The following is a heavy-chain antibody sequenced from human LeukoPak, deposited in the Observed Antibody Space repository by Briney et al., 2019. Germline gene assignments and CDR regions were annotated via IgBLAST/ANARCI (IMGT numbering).Heavy chain of an antibody. Sequence: ASVKVSCKASGYTFSSYGISWVRQAPGQGLEWMAWISAYNGKTNFARKFRGRVAMTTDTSTSTAYMELRSLRSDDTAIYYCARDRNPYYDGSGYGYCWGQGTLVTVSS. CDR3: ARDRNPYYDGSGYGYC. CDR1: GYTFSSYG. V-gene: IGHV1-18*01. J-gene: IGHJ4*02. CDR2: ISAYNGKT. D-gene: IGHD3-22*01.